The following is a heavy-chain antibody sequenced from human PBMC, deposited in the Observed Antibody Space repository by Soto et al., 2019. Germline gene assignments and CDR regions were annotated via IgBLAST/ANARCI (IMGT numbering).Heavy chain of an antibody. CDR2: ISYDGSNK. CDR1: GFTFSSYA. CDR3: AREGRGDDAFDI. V-gene: IGHV3-30-3*01. Sequence: ESGGGVVQPGRSLRLSCAASGFTFSSYAMHWVRQAPGKGLEWVAVISYDGSNKYYADSVKGRFTISRDNSKNTLYLQMNSLRAEDTAVYYCAREGRGDDAFDIWGQGTMVTVSS. D-gene: IGHD3-16*01. J-gene: IGHJ3*02.